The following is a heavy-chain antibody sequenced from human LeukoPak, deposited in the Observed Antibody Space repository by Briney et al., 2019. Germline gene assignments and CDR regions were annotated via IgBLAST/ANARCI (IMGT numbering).Heavy chain of an antibody. CDR1: AFTFSIYG. J-gene: IGHJ4*02. CDR2: ISYDGSKT. V-gene: IGHV3-30*03. CDR3: ASPGGYDFWSGPFDY. Sequence: PERSLRLSCVASAFTFSIYGMHWVRQAPGKGLEWVAVISYDGSKTYYADSVKGRFTISRDNSKNTLYLQMNSLRAEDTAVYYCASPGGYDFWSGPFDYWGQGTLVTVSS. D-gene: IGHD3-3*01.